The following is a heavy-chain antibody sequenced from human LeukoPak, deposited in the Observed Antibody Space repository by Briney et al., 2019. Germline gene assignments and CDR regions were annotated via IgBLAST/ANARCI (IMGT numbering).Heavy chain of an antibody. CDR1: GFTFSSYW. D-gene: IGHD3-3*01. Sequence: GGSLRLSCAASGFTFSSYWMSWVRQAPGKGLEWVANIKQDGSEKYYVDSVKGRFTISRDNAKNSLYLQMNSLRAEDTAVYYCARDRSLRFLEWFSRDHYYMDVWGKGTTVTVSS. J-gene: IGHJ6*03. V-gene: IGHV3-7*01. CDR2: IKQDGSEK. CDR3: ARDRSLRFLEWFSRDHYYMDV.